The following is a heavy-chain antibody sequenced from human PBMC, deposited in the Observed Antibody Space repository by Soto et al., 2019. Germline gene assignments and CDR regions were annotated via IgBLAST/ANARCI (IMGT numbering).Heavy chain of an antibody. V-gene: IGHV1-2*02. D-gene: IGHD6-19*01. CDR1: GYTFTGYY. Sequence: ASVKVSCKASGYTFTGYYMHWVRQAPGQGLEWMGWINPNSGGTNYAQKFQGRVTMTRDTSISTAYMELSRLRSDDTAVYYCARGTNRGSSGWYYRGQGTLVTVSS. CDR3: ARGTNRGSSGWYY. CDR2: INPNSGGT. J-gene: IGHJ4*02.